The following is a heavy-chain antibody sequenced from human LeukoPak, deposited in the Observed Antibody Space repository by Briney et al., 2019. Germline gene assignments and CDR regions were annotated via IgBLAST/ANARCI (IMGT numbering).Heavy chain of an antibody. J-gene: IGHJ4*02. V-gene: IGHV3-74*01. Sequence: PGGSLRLSCAASGFTFNYYWMHWVRQAPGKGLVWVSRINKDGSVTDYAESVKGRFSISRDNAKNTLYLQMNSLRVEDTAIYYCVKVRGRARVGYFDYWGQGTLVTVSS. CDR2: INKDGSVT. CDR1: GFTFNYYW. D-gene: IGHD1-26*01. CDR3: VKVRGRARVGYFDY.